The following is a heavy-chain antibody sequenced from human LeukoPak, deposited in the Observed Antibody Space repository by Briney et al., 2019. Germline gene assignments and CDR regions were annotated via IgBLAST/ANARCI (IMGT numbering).Heavy chain of an antibody. Sequence: SSETLSLTCAVYGESFSGYYWSWIRQPPGKGLEWIGEINHSGSTNYNAALKSRLTISVDTYKNQFPLKLSPVTDADAAVYYCATSGGPLGPTNYFAYWGQGTLVTVSS. D-gene: IGHD7-27*01. J-gene: IGHJ4*02. CDR3: ATSGGPLGPTNYFAY. CDR1: GESFSGYY. V-gene: IGHV4-34*01. CDR2: INHSGST.